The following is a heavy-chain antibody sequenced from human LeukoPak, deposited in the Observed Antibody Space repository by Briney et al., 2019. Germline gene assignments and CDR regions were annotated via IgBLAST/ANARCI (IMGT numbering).Heavy chain of an antibody. J-gene: IGHJ4*02. CDR3: AKRVNLEVTPIPDWYYFDF. D-gene: IGHD2-21*02. CDR2: ISRSGDSS. CDR1: GFTFGSHA. V-gene: IGHV3-23*01. Sequence: GGSLRLSCAASGFTFGSHAMSWVRQAPGKGLEWVSGISRSGDSSHYADSVKGRFSISRDNSKNTLYLQMNSLRAEDTAVYYCAKRVNLEVTPIPDWYYFDFWGQGTLVTVSS.